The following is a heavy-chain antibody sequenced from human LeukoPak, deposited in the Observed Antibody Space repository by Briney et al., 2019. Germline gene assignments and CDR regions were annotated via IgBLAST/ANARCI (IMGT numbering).Heavy chain of an antibody. CDR2: INHSGGT. D-gene: IGHD3-22*01. CDR3: ARAGNYDDSSGYRRLDY. J-gene: IGHJ4*02. Sequence: SGTLSLTCAVYGGALSGYNWDWIPHPPGKGLEWIGEINHSGGTNQHPPLQRPVPISVDTSQNQFSPKPSSVAAADPAFQFCARAGNYDDSSGYRRLDYWGQGTLVTVSS. CDR1: GGALSGYN. V-gene: IGHV4-34*01.